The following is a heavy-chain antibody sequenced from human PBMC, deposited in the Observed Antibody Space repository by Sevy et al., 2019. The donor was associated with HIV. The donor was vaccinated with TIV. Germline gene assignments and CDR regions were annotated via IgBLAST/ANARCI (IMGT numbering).Heavy chain of an antibody. J-gene: IGHJ3*02. CDR3: ARDNIVVVPAMDDAFDI. CDR2: INPNSGGT. Sequence: ASVKVSCKASGYTLTGYYMHWVRQAPGQGLEWMGWINPNSGGTNYAQKFQGRVTMTRDTSISTAYMELSRLRSDDTAVYYCARDNIVVVPAMDDAFDIWGQGTMVTVSS. D-gene: IGHD2-2*01. V-gene: IGHV1-2*02. CDR1: GYTLTGYY.